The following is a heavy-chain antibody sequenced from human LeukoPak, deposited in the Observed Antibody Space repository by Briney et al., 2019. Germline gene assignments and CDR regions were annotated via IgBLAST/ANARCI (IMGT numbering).Heavy chain of an antibody. Sequence: PGGSLTLSCAASGFTFSSYGMHWVRQAPGKGREGVAVIWYDGSNKYYADSVKGRFTISRDNSKNTLYLQMNSLRAEDTAVYYCARDMEVAGTSIDYWGQGTLVTVSS. CDR1: GFTFSSYG. CDR3: ARDMEVAGTSIDY. V-gene: IGHV3-33*01. J-gene: IGHJ4*02. D-gene: IGHD6-19*01. CDR2: IWYDGSNK.